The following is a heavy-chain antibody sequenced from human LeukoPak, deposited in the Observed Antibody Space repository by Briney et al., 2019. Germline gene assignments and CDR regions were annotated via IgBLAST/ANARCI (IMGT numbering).Heavy chain of an antibody. CDR2: IYHSGST. D-gene: IGHD2-2*01. Sequence: PSETLSLTCAVSGYSISSGYYWGWIRQPPGKGLEWIGSIYHSGSTYYNPSLKSLVTISVDKSKNQFSLKLSSVTAADTAVYYCARLQGYCSSTSCYPYNWFDPWGQGTLVTVSS. J-gene: IGHJ5*02. CDR1: GYSISSGYY. V-gene: IGHV4-38-2*01. CDR3: ARLQGYCSSTSCYPYNWFDP.